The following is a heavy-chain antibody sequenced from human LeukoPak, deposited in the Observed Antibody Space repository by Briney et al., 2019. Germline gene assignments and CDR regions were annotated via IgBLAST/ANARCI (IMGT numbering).Heavy chain of an antibody. J-gene: IGHJ4*02. D-gene: IGHD3-16*01. Sequence: EASVKVSCKASGGTFSSYAISWVRQAPGQRLEWMGGIIPIFGTANYAQKFKGRVTITTDESTSTAYMELSSLRAEDTAVYYCARESDYDYVWGSSTSWGQGTLVTVSS. V-gene: IGHV1-69*05. CDR1: GGTFSSYA. CDR3: ARESDYDYVWGSSTS. CDR2: IIPIFGTA.